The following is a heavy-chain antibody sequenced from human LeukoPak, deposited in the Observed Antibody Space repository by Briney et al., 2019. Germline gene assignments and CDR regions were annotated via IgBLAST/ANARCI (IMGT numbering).Heavy chain of an antibody. D-gene: IGHD1-26*01. Sequence: ASVKVSCTASGFTFTGYYIHWVRQAPGQGLEWMGYINPHSGGTNSPQKFQGRVTMTTDTSISAAYMELSSLISDDTAMYYCVREGNELLSKKFDYWGQGTLVTVSS. J-gene: IGHJ4*02. V-gene: IGHV1-2*02. CDR1: GFTFTGYY. CDR3: VREGNELLSKKFDY. CDR2: INPHSGGT.